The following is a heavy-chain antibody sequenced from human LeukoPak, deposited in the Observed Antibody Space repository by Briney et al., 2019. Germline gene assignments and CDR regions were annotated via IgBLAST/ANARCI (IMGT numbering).Heavy chain of an antibody. D-gene: IGHD4-23*01. CDR1: GGSINSYY. CDR3: ARGGKATVVTM. J-gene: IGHJ4*02. V-gene: IGHV4-4*07. CDR2: IYSSGST. Sequence: SETLSLTCTVSGGSINSYYWSWIPQPAGKGLEWIGRIYSSGSTNYNRSLKSRVSMLVDTSKNQFSLKLTSVTAADTAVYYCARGGKATVVTMWGQGILVTVSS.